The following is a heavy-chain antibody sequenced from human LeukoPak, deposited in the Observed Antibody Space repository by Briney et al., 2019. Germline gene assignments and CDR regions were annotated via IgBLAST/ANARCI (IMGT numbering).Heavy chain of an antibody. CDR2: MNPNTGHT. CDR1: GYTFTGYY. D-gene: IGHD3-3*01. J-gene: IGHJ4*02. Sequence: ASVKVSCKASGYTFTGYYMHWVRQASGQGLEWMGWMNPNTGHTGFAQKFQGRVTMTRNTSMSTAYMELSSLSSDDTAVYYCTRGKDVVDDDFWSGYYTFDYWGQGTLITVSS. V-gene: IGHV1-8*02. CDR3: TRGKDVVDDDFWSGYYTFDY.